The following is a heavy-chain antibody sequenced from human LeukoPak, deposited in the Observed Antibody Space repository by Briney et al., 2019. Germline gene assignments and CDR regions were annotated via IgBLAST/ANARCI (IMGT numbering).Heavy chain of an antibody. CDR2: INQDGSEK. CDR1: GFTFSSYW. Sequence: PGGSLRLSCAASGFTFSSYWMSWVRQAPGKGLEWVANINQDGSEKHYVDSVKGRFTISRDNAQNSLYLQMNSLRAEDTAVYYCVRDLAGPPQEAFDIWGQGTVVTVS. CDR3: VRDLAGPPQEAFDI. V-gene: IGHV3-7*01. J-gene: IGHJ3*02.